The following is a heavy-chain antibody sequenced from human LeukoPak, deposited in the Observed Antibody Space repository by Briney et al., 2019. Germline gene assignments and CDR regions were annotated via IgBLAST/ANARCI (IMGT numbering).Heavy chain of an antibody. CDR1: GGSMNNYY. Sequence: SETLSLTCTVSGGSMNNYYWSWVRQSPEKGLEWIGYISYSGSTNSNPSLKSRVSISVDTAKNQFSLNLSSVTAADTAVYYCARDQNKYDSSGYYYYQYGMDVWGQGTTVTVSS. CDR2: ISYSGST. D-gene: IGHD3-22*01. CDR3: ARDQNKYDSSGYYYYQYGMDV. J-gene: IGHJ6*02. V-gene: IGHV4-59*12.